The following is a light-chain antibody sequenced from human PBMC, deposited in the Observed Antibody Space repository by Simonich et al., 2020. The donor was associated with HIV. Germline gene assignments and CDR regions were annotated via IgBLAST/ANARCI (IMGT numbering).Light chain of an antibody. V-gene: IGKV4-1*01. CDR3: QQYYSAPT. J-gene: IGKJ2*01. CDR2: WAA. CDR1: QTVLYNSNNKNF. Sequence: DIVMTQSPDSLAVSLGERATINCKSSQTVLYNSNNKNFLAWYQQKPGQPPKLLIYWAATRESGVPDRFSGSGSGTDFTLIISSLQAEDVAVYYCQQYYSAPTFGQGTKLEIK.